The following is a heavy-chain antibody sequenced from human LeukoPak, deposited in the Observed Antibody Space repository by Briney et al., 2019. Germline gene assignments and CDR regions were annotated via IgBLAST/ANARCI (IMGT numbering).Heavy chain of an antibody. Sequence: PGGSLRLSCAASGFTFSSYWMHWVRQAPGKGLEWVSVIYSGGSTYYADSVKGRFTISRDNSKNTLYLQMNSLRAEDTAVYYCARGVRYYDSSGYYDYWGQGTLVTVSS. CDR1: GFTFSSYW. J-gene: IGHJ4*02. CDR2: IYSGGST. V-gene: IGHV3-53*01. D-gene: IGHD3-22*01. CDR3: ARGVRYYDSSGYYDY.